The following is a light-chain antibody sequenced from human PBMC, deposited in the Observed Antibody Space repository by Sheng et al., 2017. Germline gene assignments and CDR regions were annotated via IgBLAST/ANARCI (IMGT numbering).Light chain of an antibody. J-gene: IGKJ1*01. Sequence: QMTQSPSTLSASVGDRVTITCRASQSISNWLAWYQQKPGKAPKLLIYKASSLESGVPSRFSGSGSGTEFTLTISSLQPDDFATYYCQQYNSYWTFGLGTKVEIK. CDR2: KAS. CDR3: QQYNSYWT. CDR1: QSISNW. V-gene: IGKV1-5*03.